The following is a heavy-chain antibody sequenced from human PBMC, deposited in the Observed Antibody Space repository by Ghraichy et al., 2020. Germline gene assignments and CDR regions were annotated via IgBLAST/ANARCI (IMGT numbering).Heavy chain of an antibody. V-gene: IGHV3-23*01. CDR2: MSGSGGNT. J-gene: IGHJ4*02. D-gene: IGHD4-23*01. Sequence: GESLNISCAASGFTFSIYAMSWVRQAPGKGLEWVSAMSGSGGNTYYADSVKGRFTISRDSSKNTLYLQMNSLRAEDTAVYYCAKNFRGGNSFHLFDCWGQGTLVTVSS. CDR3: AKNFRGGNSFHLFDC. CDR1: GFTFSIYA.